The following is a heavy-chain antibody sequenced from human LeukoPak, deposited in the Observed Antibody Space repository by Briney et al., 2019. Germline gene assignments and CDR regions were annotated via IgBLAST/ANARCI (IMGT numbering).Heavy chain of an antibody. CDR3: VVGGSPGY. CDR1: GLAFSAYK. Sequence: GGSLRLSCAASGLAFSAYKMHWVRQAPRKGLVWVSRISTDGYTTDYADFVQGRFTASRDNTKNTWSLEMNSLRAEDTAVYYCVVGGSPGYWGQGTLVIVSS. CDR2: ISTDGYTT. D-gene: IGHD2-15*01. V-gene: IGHV3-74*01. J-gene: IGHJ4*02.